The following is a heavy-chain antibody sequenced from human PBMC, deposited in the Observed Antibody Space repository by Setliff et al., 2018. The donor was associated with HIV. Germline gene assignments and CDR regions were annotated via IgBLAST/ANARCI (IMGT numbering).Heavy chain of an antibody. V-gene: IGHV1-18*01. CDR1: GYIFISYG. J-gene: IGHJ4*02. CDR3: ARGEFYCGTDCYWSSFDY. Sequence: ASVKVSCKASGYIFISYGISWVRQAPGQGLEWMGWISAYNGNTKYAPKLQGRVTMTTDTSTSTAYMELRSLRSDDTAVYYCARGEFYCGTDCYWSSFDYWGQGILVTVSS. D-gene: IGHD2-21*02. CDR2: ISAYNGNT.